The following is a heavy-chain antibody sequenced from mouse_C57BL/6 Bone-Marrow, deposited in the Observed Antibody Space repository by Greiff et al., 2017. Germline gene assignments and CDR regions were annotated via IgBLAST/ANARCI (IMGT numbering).Heavy chain of an antibody. Sequence: VQLKKSGAELVRPGASVKLSCKASGYTFTDYYINWVKQRPGQGLEWIARIYPGSGNTYYNEKFKGKATLTAEKSSSTAYMQLSSLTSEDAAVYFCASWGLLWLRRGGYYYAMDYWGQGTSVTVSS. V-gene: IGHV1-76*01. J-gene: IGHJ4*01. CDR3: ASWGLLWLRRGGYYYAMDY. D-gene: IGHD2-2*01. CDR1: GYTFTDYY. CDR2: IYPGSGNT.